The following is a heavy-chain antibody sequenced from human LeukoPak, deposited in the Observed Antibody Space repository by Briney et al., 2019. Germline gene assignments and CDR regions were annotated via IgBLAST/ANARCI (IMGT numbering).Heavy chain of an antibody. V-gene: IGHV1-18*01. J-gene: IGHJ4*02. CDR3: ARVRVVVVPAAYYFDY. Sequence: GASVKVSCKASGYTFTSYGISWVRQAPGQGLEWMGWISAYNGNTNYAQKLQGRVTMTTDTSTSTAYMELRSLRSDDTAVYYCARVRVVVVPAAYYFDYWGQGTLVTVSP. CDR1: GYTFTSYG. CDR2: ISAYNGNT. D-gene: IGHD2-2*01.